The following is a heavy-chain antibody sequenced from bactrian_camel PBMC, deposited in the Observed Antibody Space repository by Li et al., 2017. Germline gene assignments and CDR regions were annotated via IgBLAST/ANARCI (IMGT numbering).Heavy chain of an antibody. D-gene: IGHD3*01. CDR3: TTLLGVY. V-gene: IGHV3S40*01. J-gene: IGHJ4*01. Sequence: VQLVESGGGLVQPGGSLRLSCAASGFAFSTYAMSWVRQAPGKGLEWVSTISWNGATTFYGDSVKDQFTISRDNAKNTMYLRMDSLKSEDTAQYHCTTLLGVYWGQGTQVTVS. CDR2: ISWNGATT. CDR1: GFAFSTYA.